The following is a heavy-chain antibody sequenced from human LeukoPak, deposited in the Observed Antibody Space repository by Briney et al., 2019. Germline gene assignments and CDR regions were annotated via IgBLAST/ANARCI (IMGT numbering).Heavy chain of an antibody. CDR1: GYTFIGYN. D-gene: IGHD3-10*01. CDR3: VRDRYYGSGSFYQMDV. V-gene: IGHV1-2*02. CDR2: INSSSGTT. J-gene: IGHJ6*02. Sequence: SVNVSCKASGYTFIGYNMHWVRQAPRQGHEWMGWINSSSGTTDYEQKFQGRVTMTRDTSISTAYMELSRLGSDDAAVYYCVRDRYYGSGSFYQMDVWGQGTTVTASS.